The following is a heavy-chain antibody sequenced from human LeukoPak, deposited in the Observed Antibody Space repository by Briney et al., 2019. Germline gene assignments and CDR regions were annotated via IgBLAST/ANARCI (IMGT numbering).Heavy chain of an antibody. D-gene: IGHD4-17*01. Sequence: GASVKVSCKASGGTFSSYAISWVRQAPGQGLEWMGGIIPIFGTANYAQKFQGRVTITADESTSTAYMELSSLRSEDTAVYYCARTLRLAYYYYHMDVWGKGTTVTISS. CDR1: GGTFSSYA. V-gene: IGHV1-69*01. J-gene: IGHJ6*03. CDR2: IIPIFGTA. CDR3: ARTLRLAYYYYHMDV.